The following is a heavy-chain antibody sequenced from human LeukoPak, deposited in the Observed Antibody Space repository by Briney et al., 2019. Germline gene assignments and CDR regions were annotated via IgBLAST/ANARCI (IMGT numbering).Heavy chain of an antibody. V-gene: IGHV3-23*01. Sequence: GGSLRLSCAASGFTVSGNYMNWVRQAPGKGLEWVSGISGSGGGTFYADSVRGRFTISRDNSKNTVYLQMNSLRAEDTAVYYCAKSATTVTSNFDYWGQGTLVTVSS. CDR1: GFTVSGNY. CDR3: AKSATTVTSNFDY. D-gene: IGHD4-17*01. J-gene: IGHJ4*02. CDR2: ISGSGGGT.